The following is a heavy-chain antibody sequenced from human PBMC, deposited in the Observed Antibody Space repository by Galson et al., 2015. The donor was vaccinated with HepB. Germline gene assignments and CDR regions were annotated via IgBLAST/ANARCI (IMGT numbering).Heavy chain of an antibody. V-gene: IGHV3-48*02. CDR1: GFTFSDYN. Sequence: SLRLSCAASGFTFSDYNMNWVHQAPGKGLEWISYISSTSSTIYYADSLKGRFTISRDNAKNSLYLQMDSLRDEDTAIYYCARGQEYYDFGTGYYTRDYFDYWGQGTLVTVSS. CDR2: ISSTSSTI. CDR3: ARGQEYYDFGTGYYTRDYFDY. J-gene: IGHJ4*02. D-gene: IGHD3-3*01.